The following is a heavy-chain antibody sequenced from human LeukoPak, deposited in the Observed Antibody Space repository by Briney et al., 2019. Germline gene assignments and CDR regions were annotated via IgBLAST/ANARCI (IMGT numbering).Heavy chain of an antibody. D-gene: IGHD1-20*01. CDR3: VRLQAVTGNFDS. CDR1: GGSISSNNYY. CDR2: INYSGDT. J-gene: IGHJ4*02. V-gene: IGHV4-39*07. Sequence: SETLSLTCTVSGGSISSNNYYWGCIRQPPGKGLEWIETINYSGDTYYNPSLKSQVTISVDSSKSQFSLKLSSVTAADTAVYYCVRLQAVTGNFDSWGQGALVTVSS.